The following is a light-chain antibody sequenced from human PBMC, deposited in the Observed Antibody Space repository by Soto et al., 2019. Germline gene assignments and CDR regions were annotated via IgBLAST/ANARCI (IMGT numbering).Light chain of an antibody. V-gene: IGLV2-14*01. CDR1: SSDVGGYNY. CDR2: DVS. CDR3: SSYDSRSTLV. J-gene: IGLJ2*01. Sequence: QSALTQPPSVSGSPGQSITISCTGTSSDVGGYNYVSWYQQHPGKAPKLIIYDVSNRPSGVYSFFSGSKSGNTAPLTISGLQAEDDAYYYCSSYDSRSTLVFGGGTKVTVL.